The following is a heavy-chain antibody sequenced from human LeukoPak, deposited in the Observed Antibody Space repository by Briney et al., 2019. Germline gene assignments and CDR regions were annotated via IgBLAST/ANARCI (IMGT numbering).Heavy chain of an antibody. D-gene: IGHD6-6*01. Sequence: SVKVSCKASGGTFSSYAISWVRQAPGQGLEWMGGIIPIFGTANYAQKFQGRVTITADESTSTAYMELSSLRSEDTAVYYCARARAEYSSSSAYFDYWGQGTLVTVSS. V-gene: IGHV1-69*13. CDR3: ARARAEYSSSSAYFDY. J-gene: IGHJ4*02. CDR2: IIPIFGTA. CDR1: GGTFSSYA.